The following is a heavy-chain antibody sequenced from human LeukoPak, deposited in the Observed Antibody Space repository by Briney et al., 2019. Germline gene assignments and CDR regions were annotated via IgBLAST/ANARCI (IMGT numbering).Heavy chain of an antibody. J-gene: IGHJ3*02. CDR2: ISSSSSTI. V-gene: IGHV3-48*04. D-gene: IGHD6-13*01. CDR1: GFTFSSYS. Sequence: GGSLRLSCAAFGFTFSSYSMNWVRQAPGKGLEWVSYISSSSSTIYYADSVKGRFTISRDNAKNSLYLQMNSLRAEDTAVYYCARKGSSSWFTDAFDIWGQGTMVTVSS. CDR3: ARKGSSSWFTDAFDI.